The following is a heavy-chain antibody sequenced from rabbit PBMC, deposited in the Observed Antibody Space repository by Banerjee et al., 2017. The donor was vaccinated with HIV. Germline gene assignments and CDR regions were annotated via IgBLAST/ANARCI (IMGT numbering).Heavy chain of an antibody. J-gene: IGHJ3*01. Sequence: QEQLKESGGGLVKPEGSLTLTCTASGFSFSSYWIYWVRQAPGKGLEWIACIWPGSSGSTYYASWAKGRFTISKTSSTTVTLQMTSLTAADTATYFCSRSPIGFNGLWGQGTLVTVS. CDR2: IWPGSSGST. CDR3: SRSPIGFNGL. V-gene: IGHV1S45*01. D-gene: IGHD6-1*01. CDR1: GFSFSSYW.